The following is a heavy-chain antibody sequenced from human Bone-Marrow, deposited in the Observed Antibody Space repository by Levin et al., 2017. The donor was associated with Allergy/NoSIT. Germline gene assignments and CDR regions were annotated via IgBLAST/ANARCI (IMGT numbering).Heavy chain of an antibody. D-gene: IGHD3-10*01. CDR2: TYYRSKWYY. CDR1: GDRVSSNSVA. J-gene: IGHJ5*02. Sequence: SQTLSLTCAISGDRVSSNSVAWHWIRQSPSRGLEWLGRTYYRSKWYYDYAVSVNTRISINTDTSKNQFSLQLSSVTPEDTAVYYCSRWSHESGCLDPWGQGTLVTVSS. CDR3: SRWSHESGCLDP. V-gene: IGHV6-1*01.